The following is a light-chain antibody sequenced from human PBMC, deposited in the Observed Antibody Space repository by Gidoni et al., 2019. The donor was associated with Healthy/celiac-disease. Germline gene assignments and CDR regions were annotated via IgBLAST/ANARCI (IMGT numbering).Light chain of an antibody. CDR1: QSISSW. V-gene: IGKV1-5*03. CDR2: KAS. J-gene: IGKJ4*01. CDR3: QQYNSYPLT. Sequence: DIQMTQSPSTLSASVGDRVTITCRASQSISSWLAWYQQKPGKAPKLLIYKASSLESGVPSRFSGSGSGTEFTLPISSLQPDDFATYYCQQYNSYPLTFGGXTKVEIK.